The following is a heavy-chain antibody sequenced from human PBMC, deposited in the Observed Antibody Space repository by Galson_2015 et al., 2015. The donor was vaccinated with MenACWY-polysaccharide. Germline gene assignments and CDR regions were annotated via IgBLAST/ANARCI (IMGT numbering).Heavy chain of an antibody. J-gene: IGHJ4*02. Sequence: SLRLSCAASGFSLSSYATSWVRQAPGKGLEWVSALSASGGDTNYVDSVKGRFTISRDNSKNTLFLQMNSLRAEDTALYYCASERRQNYFDYWGQGTLVTVSS. CDR3: ASERRQNYFDY. CDR2: LSASGGDT. D-gene: IGHD6-25*01. V-gene: IGHV3-23*01. CDR1: GFSLSSYA.